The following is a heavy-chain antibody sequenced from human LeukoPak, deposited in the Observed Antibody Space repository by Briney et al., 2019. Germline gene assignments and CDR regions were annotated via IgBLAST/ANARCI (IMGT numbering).Heavy chain of an antibody. CDR1: GFTFSNYD. V-gene: IGHV3-23*01. CDR2: ISDSGGST. D-gene: IGHD6-19*01. Sequence: GGSLRLSCAASGFTFSNYDMSWVRQAPGKGLEWVSSISDSGGSTYYADFVKGRFTISRDNSKNTLYLQMTNLRAADTAVYYCAKDLSRAVAADWFDPWDQGSLVTVSS. J-gene: IGHJ5*02. CDR3: AKDLSRAVAADWFDP.